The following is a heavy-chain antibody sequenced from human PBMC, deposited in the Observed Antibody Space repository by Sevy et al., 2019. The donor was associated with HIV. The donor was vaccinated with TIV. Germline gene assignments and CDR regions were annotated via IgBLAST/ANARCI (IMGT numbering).Heavy chain of an antibody. CDR2: IYVSDST. Sequence: SETLSLTCTVSGVSITSSLYYWSWIRQPAGKGPEWIGRIYVSDSTNYNPSLKSRVTMSIDTSKNQFSLKLTSVTAADTAVYYCAGEFTGTTTDWFDPWGQGILVTVSS. J-gene: IGHJ5*02. CDR3: AGEFTGTTTDWFDP. D-gene: IGHD3-10*01. CDR1: GVSITSSLYY. V-gene: IGHV4-61*02.